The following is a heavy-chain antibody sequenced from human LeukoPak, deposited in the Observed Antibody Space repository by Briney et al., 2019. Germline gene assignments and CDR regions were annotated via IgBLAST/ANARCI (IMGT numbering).Heavy chain of an antibody. J-gene: IGHJ6*03. D-gene: IGHD1-26*01. CDR1: GFTFSSYS. V-gene: IGHV3-48*01. Sequence: GGSLRLSCAASGFTFSSYSMNWVRQAPGKGLEWVSYISSSSSTIYYADSVKGRFTISRDNAKNSLYLQMNSLRAEDTAVYYCATYSGGNPYYYYYMDVWGKGTTVTISS. CDR3: ATYSGGNPYYYYYMDV. CDR2: ISSSSSTI.